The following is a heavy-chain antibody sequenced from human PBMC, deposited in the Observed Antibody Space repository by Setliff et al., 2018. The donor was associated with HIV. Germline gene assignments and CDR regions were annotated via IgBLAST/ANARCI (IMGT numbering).Heavy chain of an antibody. D-gene: IGHD2-15*01. CDR3: ARLVGYRSGGSCYADWYFDL. Sequence: SETLSLTCTVSGGSISSYYWSWIRQPPGKGLEWIGYIYYSGSTNYNPSLKSRVTISVDTSKNQFSLKLNSVTAADTAVYYCARLVGYRSGGSCYADWYFDLWGRGTLVTVSS. CDR1: GGSISSYY. V-gene: IGHV4-59*08. CDR2: IYYSGST. J-gene: IGHJ2*01.